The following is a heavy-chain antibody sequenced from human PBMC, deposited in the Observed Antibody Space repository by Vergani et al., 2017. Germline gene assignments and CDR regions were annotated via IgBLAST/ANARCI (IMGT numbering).Heavy chain of an antibody. V-gene: IGHV4-34*01. CDR3: ARAQRNKIAARQSYYFDY. CDR1: GGSFSGYY. Sequence: QVQLQQWGAGLLKPSETLSLTCAVYGGSFSGYYWSWIRQPPGKGLEWIGEINHSGSTNYNPSLKSRVTISVDTSKNQFSLKLSSVTAADTAVYYCARAQRNKIAARQSYYFDYWGQGTLVTVSS. J-gene: IGHJ4*02. CDR2: INHSGST. D-gene: IGHD6-6*01.